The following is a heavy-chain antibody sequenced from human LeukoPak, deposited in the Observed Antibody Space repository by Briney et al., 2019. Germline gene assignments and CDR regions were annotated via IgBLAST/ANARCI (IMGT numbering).Heavy chain of an antibody. J-gene: IGHJ4*02. Sequence: PSETLSLTCTVSGGSISSYYWSWIRQPPGKGLEWIGYIYYSGSTNYNPSLKSRVTISVDTSKNQFSLKLSSVTAADTAVYYCARGYYDILTGYDYYFDYWGQGTLVTVSS. V-gene: IGHV4-59*01. CDR2: IYYSGST. CDR3: ARGYYDILTGYDYYFDY. CDR1: GGSISSYY. D-gene: IGHD3-9*01.